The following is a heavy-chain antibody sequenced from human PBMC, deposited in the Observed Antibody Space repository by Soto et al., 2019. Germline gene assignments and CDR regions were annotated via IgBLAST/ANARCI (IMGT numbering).Heavy chain of an antibody. CDR3: ARGGPDLATIGIFDY. D-gene: IGHD1-26*01. Sequence: GASVKVSCKASGYTFTDYYMHWVRQAPGQGLEWMGVIHYSGATPTYAQKFQGRVTMARDTSTSTVYVELSSLTSEDTAVYYCARGGPDLATIGIFDYWGQGTLVLVSS. CDR2: IHYSGATP. V-gene: IGHV1-46*01. J-gene: IGHJ4*02. CDR1: GYTFTDYY.